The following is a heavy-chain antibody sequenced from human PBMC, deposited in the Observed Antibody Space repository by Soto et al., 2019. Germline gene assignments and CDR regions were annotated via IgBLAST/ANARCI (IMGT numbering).Heavy chain of an antibody. CDR2: IGGSGGST. V-gene: IGHV3-23*01. D-gene: IGHD5-12*01. CDR3: AKGLKAYYYGMDV. Sequence: GGSLRLSCAASGFTFSSYAMSWVRQAPGKGLEWVSAIGGSGGSTYYADSVKGRFTISRDNSKNTLYLQMNSLRAEDTAVYYCAKGLKAYYYGMDVWGQGTTVTVSS. J-gene: IGHJ6*02. CDR1: GFTFSSYA.